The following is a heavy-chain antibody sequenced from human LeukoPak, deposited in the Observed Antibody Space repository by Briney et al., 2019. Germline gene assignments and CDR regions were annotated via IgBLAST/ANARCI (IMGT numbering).Heavy chain of an antibody. Sequence: GGSLRLSCAASGFTFTNYAMNWVRQAPGQGLEWVSYISSLGSTIYYADSVKGRFTISRDNAKDSLYLQMNSLRAEDTAVYYCARGEQEMATMSIDYWGQGTLVTVSS. J-gene: IGHJ4*02. CDR1: GFTFTNYA. D-gene: IGHD5-24*01. CDR2: ISSLGSTI. CDR3: ARGEQEMATMSIDY. V-gene: IGHV3-48*01.